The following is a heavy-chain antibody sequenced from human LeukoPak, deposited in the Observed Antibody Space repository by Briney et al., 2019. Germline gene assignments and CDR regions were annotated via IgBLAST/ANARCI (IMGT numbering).Heavy chain of an antibody. D-gene: IGHD1-7*01. CDR3: AKVPNWNYLWFDP. V-gene: IGHV3-30*02. CDR1: GFSFSSYG. Sequence: GGSLRLSCAGSGFSFSSYGMHWVRQAPGKGLEWMAFIRSDGSNKYYADSVKGRFNISRDNSKNTLYLQMNSLRAEDTAVYYCAKVPNWNYLWFDPWGQGTLVTVSS. CDR2: IRSDGSNK. J-gene: IGHJ5*02.